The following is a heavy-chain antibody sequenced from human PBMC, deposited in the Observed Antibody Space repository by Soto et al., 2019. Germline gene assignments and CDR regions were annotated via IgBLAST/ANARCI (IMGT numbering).Heavy chain of an antibody. CDR3: ARNYGEKGYAFDI. Sequence: PSETLSLTCTVSGGSISSGGYYWSWIRQHPGKGLEWIGYIYYSGSTYYNPSLKSRVTISVDTSKNQFSLKLSSVTAADTAVYYCARNYGEKGYAFDIWGQGTMVTVSS. V-gene: IGHV4-31*03. J-gene: IGHJ3*02. D-gene: IGHD1-7*01. CDR2: IYYSGST. CDR1: GGSISSGGYY.